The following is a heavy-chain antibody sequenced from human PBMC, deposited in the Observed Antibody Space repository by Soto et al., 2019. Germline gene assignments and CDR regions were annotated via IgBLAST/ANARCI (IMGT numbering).Heavy chain of an antibody. CDR3: AREWMQSLRNMDV. V-gene: IGHV3-11*01. CDR1: GFTFSDYY. CDR2: ISSYGRTI. Sequence: QVQLVESGGGSVTPGGSLRLSCAASGFTFSDYYMSWIRQAPGKGLEWVAYISSYGRTIYYADSVKGRFTISRDNAKNSLYLQMSSLRAEGTAVYYCAREWMQSLRNMDVWGQGTTVTVS. D-gene: IGHD5-18*01. J-gene: IGHJ6*02.